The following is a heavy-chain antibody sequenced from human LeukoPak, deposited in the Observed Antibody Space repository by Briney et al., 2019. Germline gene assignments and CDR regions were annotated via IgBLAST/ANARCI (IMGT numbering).Heavy chain of an antibody. J-gene: IGHJ4*02. CDR1: GYTFTSYG. D-gene: IGHD5-12*01. Sequence: ASVKVSCKASGYTFTSYGISWVRQAPGQGLEWRGWISAYNGNTNYAQKLQGRVTMTTDTSTSTAYMELRSLRSDDTAVYYCARDMDIVATIFFDYWGQGTLVTVSS. CDR3: ARDMDIVATIFFDY. V-gene: IGHV1-18*01. CDR2: ISAYNGNT.